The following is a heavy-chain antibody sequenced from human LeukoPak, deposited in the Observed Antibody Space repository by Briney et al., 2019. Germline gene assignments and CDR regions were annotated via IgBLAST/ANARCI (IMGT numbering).Heavy chain of an antibody. CDR1: GGTFSSYA. D-gene: IGHD3-9*01. J-gene: IGHJ6*03. CDR2: IIPIFGTA. CDR3: ARGRYDILTGYYYYYYYMDV. Sequence: ASVRVSCKASGGTFSSYAISWVRQAPGQGLEWMGGIIPIFGTANYAQKFQGRVTITTDESTSTAYMELSSLRSEDTAVYYCARGRYDILTGYYYYYYYMDVWGKGTTVTVSS. V-gene: IGHV1-69*05.